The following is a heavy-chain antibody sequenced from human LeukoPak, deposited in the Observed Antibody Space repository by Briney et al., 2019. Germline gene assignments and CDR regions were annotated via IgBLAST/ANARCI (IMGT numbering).Heavy chain of an antibody. CDR1: AFTFSDYS. V-gene: IGHV3-48*02. CDR2: IDTSSSIM. CDR3: AREDDSWGPNNLDL. Sequence: GGSLRLSCAASAFTFSDYSMNWVRQAPGKGLEWISYIDTSSSIMYYADSVMGRFTISRDNAKESLYLQMNSLRDEDTAVYYCAREDDSWGPNNLDLWGQGTMVTVSS. D-gene: IGHD7-27*01. J-gene: IGHJ3*01.